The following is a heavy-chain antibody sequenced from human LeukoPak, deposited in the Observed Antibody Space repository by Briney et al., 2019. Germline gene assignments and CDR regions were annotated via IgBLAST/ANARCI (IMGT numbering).Heavy chain of an antibody. CDR3: ARHRTEYYDILIY. CDR1: EFTFSSYW. Sequence: GGSLRLSCAASEFTFSSYWMSWVRQAPGKGLEWVANIKQDGSEKYYVDSVKGRFTISRDNAKNSLYLQMNSLRAEDTALYYCARHRTEYYDILIYWGQGTLVTVSS. V-gene: IGHV3-7*03. CDR2: IKQDGSEK. D-gene: IGHD3-9*01. J-gene: IGHJ4*02.